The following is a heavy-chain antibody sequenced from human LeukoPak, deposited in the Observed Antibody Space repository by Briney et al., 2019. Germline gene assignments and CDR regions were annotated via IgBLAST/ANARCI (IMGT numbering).Heavy chain of an antibody. D-gene: IGHD3-3*01. CDR2: INHSGST. V-gene: IGHV4-34*01. CDR1: GGSFSGYY. CDR3: AREGRVPYYDFWSGYYRGYYGMDV. J-gene: IGHJ6*02. Sequence: SSETLSLTCAVYGGSFSGYYWSWIRQPPGKGLEWIGEINHSGSTNYNPSLKSGVTISVDTSKNQFSLKLSSVTAADTAVYYCAREGRVPYYDFWSGYYRGYYGMDVWGQGTTVTVSS.